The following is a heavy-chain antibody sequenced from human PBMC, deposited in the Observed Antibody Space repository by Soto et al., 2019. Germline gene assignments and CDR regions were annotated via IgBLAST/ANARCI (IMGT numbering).Heavy chain of an antibody. V-gene: IGHV3-30*18. CDR1: GFTFSSYG. CDR3: AKEVYYDFWSDENGFGY. D-gene: IGHD3-3*01. CDR2: ISYDGSNK. J-gene: IGHJ4*02. Sequence: GGSLRLSCAASGFTFSSYGMHWVRQAPGKGLEWVAVISYDGSNKYYADSVKGRFTISRDNSKNTLYLQMNSLRAEDTAVYYCAKEVYYDFWSDENGFGYWGQGTLVTVSS.